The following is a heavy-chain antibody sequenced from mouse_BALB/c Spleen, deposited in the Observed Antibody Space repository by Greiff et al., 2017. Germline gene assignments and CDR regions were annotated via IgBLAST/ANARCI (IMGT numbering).Heavy chain of an antibody. V-gene: IGHV5-17*02. Sequence: EVQVVESGGGLVQPGGSRKLSCAASGFTFSSFGMHWVRQAPEKGLEWVAYISSGSSTIYYADTVKGRFTISRDNPKNTLFLQMTSLRSEDTAMYYCARPQEGYGSSFDYWGQGTTLTVSS. J-gene: IGHJ2*01. CDR1: GFTFSSFG. D-gene: IGHD1-1*01. CDR3: ARPQEGYGSSFDY. CDR2: ISSGSSTI.